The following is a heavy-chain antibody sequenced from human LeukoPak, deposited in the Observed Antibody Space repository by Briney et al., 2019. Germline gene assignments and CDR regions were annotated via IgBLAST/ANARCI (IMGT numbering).Heavy chain of an antibody. J-gene: IGHJ4*02. V-gene: IGHV3-30*18. CDR2: ISYDGSNK. Sequence: GGSLRLSRAASGFTFSSYGMHWVRQAPGKGLEWVAVISYDGSNKYYADSVKGRFTISRDNSKNTLYLQMNSLRAEDTAVYYCAKETGSSGWFDYWGQGTLVTVSS. CDR3: AKETGSSGWFDY. D-gene: IGHD6-19*01. CDR1: GFTFSSYG.